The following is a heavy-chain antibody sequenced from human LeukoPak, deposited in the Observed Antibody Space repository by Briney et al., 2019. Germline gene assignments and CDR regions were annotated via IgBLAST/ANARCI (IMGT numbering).Heavy chain of an antibody. CDR2: TYYSGRT. CDR1: GGSMTYYY. V-gene: IGHV4-59*01. J-gene: IGHJ4*02. CDR3: ARVSSVITTSFDY. D-gene: IGHD3-22*01. Sequence: PSETLSLTCTVSGGSMTYYYWAWIRQPPGKTLEWIGYTYYSGRTDYNPSLKGRVSISVDRSRSSNQFSLTLSSVTAADTAVYCCARVSSVITTSFDYWGQGILVTVSS.